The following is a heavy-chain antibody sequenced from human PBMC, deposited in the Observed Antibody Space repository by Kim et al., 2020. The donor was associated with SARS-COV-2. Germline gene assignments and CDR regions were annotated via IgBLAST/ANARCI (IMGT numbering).Heavy chain of an antibody. CDR3: ARDSTIFGVVIRTLDY. V-gene: IGHV1-69*13. D-gene: IGHD3-3*01. CDR2: IIPIFGTA. CDR1: GGTFSSYA. J-gene: IGHJ4*02. Sequence: SVKVSCKASGGTFSSYAISWVRQAPGQGLEWMGGIIPIFGTANYAQKFQGRVTITADESTSTAYMELSSLRSEDTAVYYCARDSTIFGVVIRTLDYWGQGTPVTVSS.